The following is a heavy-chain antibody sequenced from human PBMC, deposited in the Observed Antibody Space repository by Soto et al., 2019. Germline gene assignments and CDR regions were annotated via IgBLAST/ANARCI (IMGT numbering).Heavy chain of an antibody. Sequence: QVQLVQSGADVKKPGSSVKVSCQASGVTFSSETLGWVRQAPGQGLGWVGGIIPLFGTASYAQKFQGRVTITADGSTSTVYMELSSLRSDDTAVYFCATELGENPASPFDAWGQGTLVTVSS. CDR2: IIPLFGTA. CDR1: GVTFSSET. J-gene: IGHJ4*02. V-gene: IGHV1-69*01. CDR3: ATELGENPASPFDA. D-gene: IGHD3-10*01.